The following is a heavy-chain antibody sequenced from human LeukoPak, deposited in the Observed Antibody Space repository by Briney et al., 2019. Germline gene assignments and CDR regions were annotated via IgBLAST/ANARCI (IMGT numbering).Heavy chain of an antibody. Sequence: SETLSLTCTVSGGSISSGSYYWSWIRQPAGKGLEWIERIYTSGSTNYNPPLKSRVTISVDTSKNQFSLKLNSVTAADTAVYYCARTEVRDYYYYYMDVWGKGTTVTVSS. CDR1: GGSISSGSYY. V-gene: IGHV4-61*02. CDR2: IYTSGST. J-gene: IGHJ6*03. CDR3: ARTEVRDYYYYYMDV.